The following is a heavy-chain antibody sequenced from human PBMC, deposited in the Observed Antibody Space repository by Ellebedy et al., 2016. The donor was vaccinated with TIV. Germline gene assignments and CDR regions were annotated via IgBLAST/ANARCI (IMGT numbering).Heavy chain of an antibody. CDR2: IRSKGEGGTT. CDR1: DFILSNAW. V-gene: IGHV3-15*07. Sequence: PGGSLRLSCAASDFILSNAWMIWVRQAPGKGLEWVGRIRSKGEGGTTDYAAPVKGRFTISRDDSKNTLYLQMNSLKTEDTAVYYCARGKIEFGVVIAYYFDYWGQGTLVTVSS. J-gene: IGHJ4*02. CDR3: ARGKIEFGVVIAYYFDY. D-gene: IGHD3-3*01.